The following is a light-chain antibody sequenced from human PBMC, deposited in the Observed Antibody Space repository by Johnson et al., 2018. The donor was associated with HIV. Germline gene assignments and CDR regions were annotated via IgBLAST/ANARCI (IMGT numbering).Light chain of an antibody. J-gene: IGLJ1*01. Sequence: QSVLTQPPSVSAAPGQKVTISCSGSNSNIGNNYISWYQQLPRTAPKLLIYDTYKRPSGIPDRFSASKSGTSATLRITGLQPGDEADYYCGTWDSSLNAYVFGTGTKVTVL. CDR1: NSNIGNNY. CDR2: DTY. CDR3: GTWDSSLNAYV. V-gene: IGLV1-51*01.